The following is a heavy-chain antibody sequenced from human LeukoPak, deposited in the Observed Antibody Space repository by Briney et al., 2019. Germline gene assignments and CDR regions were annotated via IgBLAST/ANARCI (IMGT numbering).Heavy chain of an antibody. CDR3: VKTGGRNGRDS. J-gene: IGHJ4*02. V-gene: IGHV3-11*06. D-gene: IGHD7-27*01. Sequence: GGSLRLSCTASGFIFSDFYMSWIRQAPGKGLEWLSYISPTSSDTNYADSVKGRFFVSRDNARKSLYLQMNSLRAEDTAVYYCVKTGGRNGRDSWGQGTLVTVSS. CDR1: GFIFSDFY. CDR2: ISPTSSDT.